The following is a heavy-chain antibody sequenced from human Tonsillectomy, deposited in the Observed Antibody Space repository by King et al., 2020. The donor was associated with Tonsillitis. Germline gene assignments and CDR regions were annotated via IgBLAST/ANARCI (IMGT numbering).Heavy chain of an antibody. D-gene: IGHD5-18*01. CDR1: GFTFRSYW. V-gene: IGHV3-74*01. CDR3: ARDTALSPFDY. Sequence: VQLVESGGGLVQPGGSLRLSCAASGFTFRSYWMHWVRQAPGKGLVWVSGINTDGSSTSYSESVKGRFTISRDNARNTLFLQMNSLRVEDTAVYYCARDTALSPFDYWGQGTLVTVSS. J-gene: IGHJ4*02. CDR2: INTDGSST.